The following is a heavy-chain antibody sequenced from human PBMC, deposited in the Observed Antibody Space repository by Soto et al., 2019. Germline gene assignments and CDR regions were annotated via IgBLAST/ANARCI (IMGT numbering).Heavy chain of an antibody. CDR2: IYWDDDK. J-gene: IGHJ5*02. Sequence: SGPTLVNPTQTLTLTCTFSGFSLSTKTVGVGWIRQPPGKALEWLALIYWDDDKRYSPSLKRRLTITKDTSKNQVVLTMTNMDPVDTATYYCEHRPLMVRGVSWFDPWGQGTLVTVSS. V-gene: IGHV2-5*02. D-gene: IGHD3-10*01. CDR3: EHRPLMVRGVSWFDP. CDR1: GFSLSTKTVG.